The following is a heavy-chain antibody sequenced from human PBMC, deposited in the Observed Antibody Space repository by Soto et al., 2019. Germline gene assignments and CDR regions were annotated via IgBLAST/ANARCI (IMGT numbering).Heavy chain of an antibody. CDR1: GASFSGYY. Sequence: SETLSLTCAVYGASFSGYYWTWIRQPPGMGLEWIGEINHSGITNYNPSLKSRVTISVDRSKNQFSLKLSSVTAADTAVYYCARGLIRGLEVTATWGEGTPVTVSS. CDR3: ARGLIRGLEVTAT. D-gene: IGHD2-21*02. V-gene: IGHV4-34*01. J-gene: IGHJ4*02. CDR2: INHSGIT.